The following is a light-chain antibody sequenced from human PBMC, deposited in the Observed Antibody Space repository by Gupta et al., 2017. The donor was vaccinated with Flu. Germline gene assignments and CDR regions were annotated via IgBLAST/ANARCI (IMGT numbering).Light chain of an antibody. CDR1: QSVTSSY. V-gene: IGKV3-20*01. J-gene: IGKJ1*01. Sequence: EIVLTQSPGTLSLSPGERATLSCRASQSVTSSYLAWYQQKPGQAPRLLIYGASSRDTGIPDRFSGSGYGTDFTLTISRREPEDFAVYYCQQYGSSPPWTFGQGTKVEIK. CDR3: QQYGSSPPWT. CDR2: GAS.